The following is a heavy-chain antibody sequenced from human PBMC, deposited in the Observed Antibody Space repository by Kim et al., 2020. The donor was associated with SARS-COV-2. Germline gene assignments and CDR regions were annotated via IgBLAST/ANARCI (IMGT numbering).Heavy chain of an antibody. V-gene: IGHV5-51*01. D-gene: IGHD6-13*01. CDR3: ARAGSSWYYYGMDV. J-gene: IGHJ6*02. Sequence: SPSFQGQVTISADKSISTAYLQWSSLKASDTAMYYCARAGSSWYYYGMDVWGQGTTVTVSS.